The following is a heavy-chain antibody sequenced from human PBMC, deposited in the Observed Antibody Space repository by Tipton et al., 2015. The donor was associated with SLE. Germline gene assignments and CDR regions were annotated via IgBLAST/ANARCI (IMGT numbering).Heavy chain of an antibody. CDR1: GFTFSYAW. V-gene: IGHV3-15*01. CDR3: ARDHDFWSGLPD. D-gene: IGHD3-3*01. J-gene: IGHJ4*02. CDR2: VKNEADGGTI. Sequence: SLRLSCAASGFTFSYAWVSWVRQAPGKGLEWVGRVKNEADGGTIDYGAPGKGRFIISRDDSKNTVYLQLNRLRSEDTAVYYCARDHDFWSGLPDWGQGTLVTVSS.